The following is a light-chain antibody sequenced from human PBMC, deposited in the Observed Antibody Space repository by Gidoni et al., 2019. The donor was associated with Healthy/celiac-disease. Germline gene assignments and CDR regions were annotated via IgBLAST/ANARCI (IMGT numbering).Light chain of an antibody. J-gene: IGKJ5*01. CDR3: QQRSNWPSIT. CDR2: DAS. V-gene: IGKV3-11*01. Sequence: EIVLTQSPATLSLSPGERATLSCRASQRVSSYLAWYQQKPGQAPRLLIYDASTRATGIPPRFSGSGSGTDFTLTISSLEPEDFAVYYCQQRSNWPSITFGQGTRLEIK. CDR1: QRVSSY.